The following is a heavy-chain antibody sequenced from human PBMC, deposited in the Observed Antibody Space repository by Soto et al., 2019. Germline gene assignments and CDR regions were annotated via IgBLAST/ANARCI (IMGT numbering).Heavy chain of an antibody. J-gene: IGHJ6*02. V-gene: IGHV3-23*01. CDR2: MSGSGGSI. CDR1: GFIFSTYA. D-gene: IGHD3-3*01. Sequence: PGGSLRLSCAASGFIFSTYAMSWIRQAPGKGLEWVSAMSGSGGSIYYAESVKGRFTMSRDNSRNTLYLQMGSLRAEDTAVYFCAKEVDFGVQNYYYGIGVWGQGTTVTVSS. CDR3: AKEVDFGVQNYYYGIGV.